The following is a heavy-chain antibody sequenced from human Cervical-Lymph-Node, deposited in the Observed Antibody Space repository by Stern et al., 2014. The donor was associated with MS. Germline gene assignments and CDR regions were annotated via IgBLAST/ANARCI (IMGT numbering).Heavy chain of an antibody. D-gene: IGHD1-1*01. CDR1: GFPLGIYS. J-gene: IGHJ5*01. CDR3: ARDDWVERLDS. Sequence: VQLVESGGGLVQPGGSLRLSCAASGFPLGIYSMNGVRQAPGKGLEWVSYISTISTIYYADSVKGRFTISRDNAKNSLYLQMNSLRAEDTAVYFCARDDWVERLDSWGQGTLVTVSS. V-gene: IGHV3-48*01. CDR2: ISTISTI.